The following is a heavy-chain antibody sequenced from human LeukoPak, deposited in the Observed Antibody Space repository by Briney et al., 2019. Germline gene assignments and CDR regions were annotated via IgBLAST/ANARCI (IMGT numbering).Heavy chain of an antibody. CDR1: GYTFTNSG. Sequence: ASVTVSFKSSGYTFTNSGLSWVRQAPGQGLEWIGWISPYRRDTNYAQNLQGRVTVTSDTSTSTVYMELRSLRSDDTAVYYCARPTETSAGYYFDYWGQGTLVTVSS. D-gene: IGHD6-13*01. J-gene: IGHJ4*02. V-gene: IGHV1-18*01. CDR3: ARPTETSAGYYFDY. CDR2: ISPYRRDT.